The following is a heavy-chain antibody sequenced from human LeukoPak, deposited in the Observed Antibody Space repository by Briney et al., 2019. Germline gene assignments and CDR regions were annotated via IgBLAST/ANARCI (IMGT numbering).Heavy chain of an antibody. CDR2: IYYSGST. CDR3: ARTSPRIAVDRYFDY. D-gene: IGHD6-19*01. V-gene: IGHV4-39*07. J-gene: IGHJ4*02. CDR1: GGSISSSSYY. Sequence: SETLSPTCTVSGGSISSSSYYWGWIRQPPGKGLEWIGSIYYSGSTYYNPSLKSRVTISVDTSKNQFSLKLSSVTAADTAVYYCARTSPRIAVDRYFDYWGQGTLVTVSS.